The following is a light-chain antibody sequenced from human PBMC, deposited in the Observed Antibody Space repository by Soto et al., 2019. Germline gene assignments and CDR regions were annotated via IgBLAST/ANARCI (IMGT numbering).Light chain of an antibody. CDR1: SSDVGGYNY. Sequence: QSALTQPASVSGSPGQSITISCTGTSSDVGGYNYVSWYQQHPGKAPKLMIYEVSNRPSGVANRSSGSKSGNTASLTISGLPAEYEEDYNCSSYTSGSTPEVFRTGTKVTVL. J-gene: IGLJ1*01. CDR2: EVS. CDR3: SSYTSGSTPEV. V-gene: IGLV2-14*01.